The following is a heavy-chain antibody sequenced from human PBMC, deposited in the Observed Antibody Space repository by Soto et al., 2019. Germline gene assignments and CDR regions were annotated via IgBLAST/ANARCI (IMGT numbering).Heavy chain of an antibody. CDR1: GYTFTSYG. CDR3: ARFHRGVVVAATYIDY. CDR2: ISAYNGNT. D-gene: IGHD2-15*01. V-gene: IGHV1-18*01. Sequence: GASVKVSCKASGYTFTSYGISWVRQAPGQGLEWMGWISAYNGNTNYAQKLQGRVTMTTDTSTSTAYMELRSLRSDDTAVYYCARFHRGVVVAATYIDYWGQGTLVNVSS. J-gene: IGHJ4*02.